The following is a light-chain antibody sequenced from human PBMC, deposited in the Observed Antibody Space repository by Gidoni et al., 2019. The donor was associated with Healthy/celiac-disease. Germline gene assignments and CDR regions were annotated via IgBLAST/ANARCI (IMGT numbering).Light chain of an antibody. Sequence: PSPLCVSVGHSVHLSWGASQGMRCALAGYEQKPGNAPTLLIYGASSSDSGVPSRFRGSGSGTDFTLTISSLEPEDFAFYYCQQFHSYRFTFGHGTKVEIK. V-gene: IGKV1-13*02. J-gene: IGKJ3*01. CDR3: QQFHSYRFT. CDR2: GAS. CDR1: QGMRCA.